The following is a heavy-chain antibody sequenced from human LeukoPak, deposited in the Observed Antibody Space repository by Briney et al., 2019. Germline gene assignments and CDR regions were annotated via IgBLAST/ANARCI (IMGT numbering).Heavy chain of an antibody. CDR1: GYTFTGDY. CDR2: INPNSGGT. D-gene: IGHD4-17*01. V-gene: IGHV1-2*02. J-gene: IGHJ4*02. Sequence: ASVMISWEAAGYTFTGDYMHWARQAPGQGLEWMGWINPNSGGTNYAQKFQGRVTMTRDTSISTAYMELSRLRSDDTAVYYCAREGATVTTFGVDYWGQGTLVTVSS. CDR3: AREGATVTTFGVDY.